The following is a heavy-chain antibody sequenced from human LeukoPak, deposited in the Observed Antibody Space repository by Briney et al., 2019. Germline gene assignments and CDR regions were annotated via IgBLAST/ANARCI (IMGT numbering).Heavy chain of an antibody. CDR1: GVTFSSYA. V-gene: IGHV3-23*01. CDR3: ANSFLVRGGNFDY. CDR2: IIGSGGST. Sequence: GGSLRLSCAAAGVTFSSYAMSWVRQAPGKGLEWVSSIIGSGGSTYYADSVKGRFTISRDNSKNTLYLQLNRLRAEDTDVYYCANSFLVRGGNFDYWGQGPLVPVSS. D-gene: IGHD3-10*01. J-gene: IGHJ4*02.